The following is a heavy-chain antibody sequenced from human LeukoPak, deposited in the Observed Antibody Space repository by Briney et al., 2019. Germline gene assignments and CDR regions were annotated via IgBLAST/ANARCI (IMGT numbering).Heavy chain of an antibody. V-gene: IGHV3-23*01. CDR2: IRGSGGST. J-gene: IGHJ5*02. CDR1: GFTFSSYA. D-gene: IGHD6-13*01. CDR3: AKLFSGYSSSWYPRGYNWFDP. Sequence: GGSLRLSCAASGFTFSSYAMSWVRQAPGKGLEWVSAIRGSGGSTYYADSVKGRFTISRDNSKNTLYLQMNSLRAEDTAVYYCAKLFSGYSSSWYPRGYNWFDPWGQGTLVTVSS.